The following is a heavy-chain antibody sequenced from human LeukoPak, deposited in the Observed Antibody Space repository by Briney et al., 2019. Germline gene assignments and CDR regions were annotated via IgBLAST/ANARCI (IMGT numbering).Heavy chain of an antibody. CDR2: ISSSSSTI. V-gene: IGHV3-48*04. CDR3: ARDGGSYRRYFDY. J-gene: IGHJ4*02. Sequence: GGSLRLSCAASGFTFSSYWMSWVRQAPGKGLEWVSYISSSSSTIYYADSVKGRFTISRDNAKNSLYLQMNSLRAEDTAVYYCARDGGSYRRYFDYWGQGTLVTVSS. CDR1: GFTFSSYW. D-gene: IGHD1-26*01.